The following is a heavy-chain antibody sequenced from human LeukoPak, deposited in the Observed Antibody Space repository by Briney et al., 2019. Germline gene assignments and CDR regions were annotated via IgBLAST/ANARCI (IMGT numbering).Heavy chain of an antibody. CDR1: GGTFSSYA. V-gene: IGHV3-53*01. CDR3: ARAHDSSGYPPHFDY. D-gene: IGHD3-22*01. CDR2: INSGGST. Sequence: SCKASGGTFSSYAISWVRQAPGKGLEWVSVINSGGSTYYADSVKGRFTISRDNSKNTLYLQMNSLRAEDTAVYYCARAHDSSGYPPHFDYWGQGTLVTVSS. J-gene: IGHJ4*02.